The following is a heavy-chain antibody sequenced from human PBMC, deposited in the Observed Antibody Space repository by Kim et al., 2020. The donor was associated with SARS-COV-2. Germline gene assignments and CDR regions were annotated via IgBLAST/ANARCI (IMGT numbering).Heavy chain of an antibody. CDR2: ISYDGSNK. D-gene: IGHD3-10*01. J-gene: IGHJ6*01. V-gene: IGHV3-30*04. Sequence: GGSLRLSCAASGFTFSSYAMHWVRQAPGKGLEWVAVISYDGSNKYYADSVKGRFTISRDNSKNTLYLQMNSLRAEDTPVYYCARDQAMVRGVITYYYYG. CDR1: GFTFSSYA. CDR3: ARDQAMVRGVITYYYYG.